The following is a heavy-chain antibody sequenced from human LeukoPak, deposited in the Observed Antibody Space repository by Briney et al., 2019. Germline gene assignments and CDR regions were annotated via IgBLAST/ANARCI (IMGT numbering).Heavy chain of an antibody. D-gene: IGHD5-18*01. CDR3: ARTLGYSYGYPFDY. V-gene: IGHV4-59*01. CDR1: GGSISSYY. J-gene: IGHJ4*02. CDR2: IYYSGST. Sequence: SETLSLTCTVSGGSISSYYWSWIRQLPGKGLEWIGYIYYSGSTNYNPSLKSRVTISVDTSKNQFSLKLSSVTAADTAVYYCARTLGYSYGYPFDYWGQGTLVTVSS.